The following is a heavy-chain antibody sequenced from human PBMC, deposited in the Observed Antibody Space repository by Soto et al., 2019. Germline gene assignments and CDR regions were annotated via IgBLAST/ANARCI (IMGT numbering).Heavy chain of an antibody. CDR3: ARAPSLDIVATSGPKDYYYYGMDV. CDR1: GYTFTGYY. Sequence: GASVKVSCKASGYTFTGYYMHWVRQAPGQGLEWMGWINPNSGGTNYAQKFQGWVTMTRDTSISTAYKELSRLRSDDTAVYYCARAPSLDIVATSGPKDYYYYGMDVWGQGTTVTVSS. J-gene: IGHJ6*02. CDR2: INPNSGGT. V-gene: IGHV1-2*04. D-gene: IGHD5-12*01.